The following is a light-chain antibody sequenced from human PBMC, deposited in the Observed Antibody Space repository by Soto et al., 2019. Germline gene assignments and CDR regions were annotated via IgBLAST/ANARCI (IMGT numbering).Light chain of an antibody. Sequence: QSALTQPASVSGSPGQPITISCTGTSSDVGSFDSVSWYQHNPGKAPKLMIYDVSNRPSGVSSRFSGSKSGNTASLSISGLQTEDYANYYCSSFTPSSTLVFGTGTQVTVL. V-gene: IGLV2-14*01. J-gene: IGLJ1*01. CDR3: SSFTPSSTLV. CDR2: DVS. CDR1: SSDVGSFDS.